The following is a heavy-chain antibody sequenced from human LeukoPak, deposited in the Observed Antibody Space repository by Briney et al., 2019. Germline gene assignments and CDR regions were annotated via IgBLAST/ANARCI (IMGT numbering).Heavy chain of an antibody. CDR1: GFSLSTAGMC. CDR2: IDWDDDK. CDR3: ARSRRRDGFIDY. Sequence: SGPALVKPTQTLTLTCTISGFSLSTAGMCVSWIRQPPGKALEWLARIDWDDDKYYNTSLRTRLTISKDTSKNQVVVKVTNMDPVDTATYYCARSRRRDGFIDYWGQGNLVTVFS. V-gene: IGHV2-70*11. J-gene: IGHJ4*02. D-gene: IGHD5-24*01.